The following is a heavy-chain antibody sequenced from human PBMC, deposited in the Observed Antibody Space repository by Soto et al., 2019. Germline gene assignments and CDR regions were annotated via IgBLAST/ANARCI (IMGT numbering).Heavy chain of an antibody. CDR2: IKWSSHAGAI. CDR3: TRGGPLGNYFDY. V-gene: IGHV3-15*07. Sequence: EVQLVESGGGLVKPGGSLRLSCVASGFSFSNAWMNGVRQAPGTGLEWVGRIKWSSHAGAIDYAAPVKGRFTISRDDSKNTLYLQLNSLTTEDTAVYYCTRGGPLGNYFDYWGQGTQVTVSS. J-gene: IGHJ4*02. CDR1: GFSFSNAW. D-gene: IGHD2-15*01.